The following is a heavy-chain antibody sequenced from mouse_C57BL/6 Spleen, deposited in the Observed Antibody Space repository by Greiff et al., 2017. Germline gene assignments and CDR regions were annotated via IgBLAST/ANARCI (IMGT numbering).Heavy chain of an antibody. V-gene: IGHV1-52*01. J-gene: IGHJ4*01. CDR3: ARQTQGYAMDY. Sequence: QVQLQQPGAELVRPGSSVKLSCKASGYTFTSYWMHWVKQRPIQGLEWIGNIDPSDSETPYNQKFKDKATLTVDKSSSTAYMQLSSLTSEDSAVYYCARQTQGYAMDYWGQGTSVTVSS. CDR2: IDPSDSET. CDR1: GYTFTSYW. D-gene: IGHD3-2*02.